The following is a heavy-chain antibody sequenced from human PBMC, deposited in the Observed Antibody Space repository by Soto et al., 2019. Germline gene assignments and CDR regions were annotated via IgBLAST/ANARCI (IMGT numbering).Heavy chain of an antibody. V-gene: IGHV4-39*01. CDR2: ILYSGST. Sequence: QLQLQESGPGLVKPSETLSLTCTVSGGSITRNNHYWGWIRQSPGKGLESIGNILYSGSTNYNPSLKSRVTISVETSKNQFSLKMSSVTAADTAVYYCARLGSSGWYQGSCFDYWGQGTLVTVSS. D-gene: IGHD6-19*01. CDR3: ARLGSSGWYQGSCFDY. CDR1: GGSITRNNHY. J-gene: IGHJ4*02.